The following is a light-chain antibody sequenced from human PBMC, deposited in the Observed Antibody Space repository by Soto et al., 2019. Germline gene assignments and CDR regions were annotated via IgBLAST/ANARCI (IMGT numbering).Light chain of an antibody. V-gene: IGKV1-9*01. CDR3: QHLRMYPST. J-gene: IGKJ4*01. Sequence: DIQMTQSPSSLSASVGDAVTITCRASQGIRNFLAWYQQKPGEVPKLLIYAASTLYGGVPSRFSGSGSGTDFALTITSLQAEAFETYYCQHLRMYPSTFGGGTKVDIK. CDR1: QGIRNF. CDR2: AAS.